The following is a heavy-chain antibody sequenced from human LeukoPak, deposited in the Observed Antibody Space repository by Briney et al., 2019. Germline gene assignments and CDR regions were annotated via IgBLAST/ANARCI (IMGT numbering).Heavy chain of an antibody. Sequence: GGSLRLSCAASGFTFSSYAMSWVRQPPGKGLGWVSAISGSGGSTYYADSVKGRFTISRDNSKNTLYLQMNSLRAAEPAVYYRASNDSSGYYPWAFDYRGHGTLVTVSS. CDR1: GFTFSSYA. CDR3: ASNDSSGYYPWAFDY. J-gene: IGHJ4*01. V-gene: IGHV3-23*01. D-gene: IGHD3-22*01. CDR2: ISGSGGST.